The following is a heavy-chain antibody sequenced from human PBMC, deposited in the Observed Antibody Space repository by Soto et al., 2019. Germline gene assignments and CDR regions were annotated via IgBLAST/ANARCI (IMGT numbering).Heavy chain of an antibody. J-gene: IGHJ4*02. CDR2: ISADNTKT. Sequence: QVHLVQSGAEVKKPGASVRVSCKASGYTFTNYDFNWVRQAPGQGLEWMGWISADNTKTNSGQKFQDRLTMSTDTSTGTAYMELRSLRSDDTAVYYCARWATVTHDYWGQGTLVTVSS. CDR1: GYTFTNYD. V-gene: IGHV1-18*01. CDR3: ARWATVTHDY. D-gene: IGHD4-17*01.